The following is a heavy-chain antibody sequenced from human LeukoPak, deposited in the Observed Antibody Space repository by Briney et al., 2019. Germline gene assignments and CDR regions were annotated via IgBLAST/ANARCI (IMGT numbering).Heavy chain of an antibody. CDR3: SKHGSDSPSCFQH. Sequence: GGSLRLSCAASGFTFSTYATTWVRQVPGKGPEWVSAISSSGADTHYADSVKGRFTISRDNSKNTLYLQMNSLRAEDTAVYYCSKHGSDSPSCFQHWGQGTLVTVSS. CDR1: GFTFSTYA. CDR2: ISSSGADT. D-gene: IGHD2-21*02. J-gene: IGHJ1*01. V-gene: IGHV3-23*01.